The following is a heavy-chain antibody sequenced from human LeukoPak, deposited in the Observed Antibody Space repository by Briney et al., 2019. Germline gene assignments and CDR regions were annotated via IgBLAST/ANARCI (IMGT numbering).Heavy chain of an antibody. CDR3: ARVPYYYDSSGYLPLDY. D-gene: IGHD3-22*01. V-gene: IGHV3-74*01. CDR2: INSDGSST. Sequence: GGSLRLSCAASGFTFSSYWMHWVRQAPGKGLVWVSRINSDGSSTSYADSVKGRFTISRDNDKNTLYLQMNSLRAEDTAVYYCARVPYYYDSSGYLPLDYWGQGTLVTVSS. J-gene: IGHJ4*02. CDR1: GFTFSSYW.